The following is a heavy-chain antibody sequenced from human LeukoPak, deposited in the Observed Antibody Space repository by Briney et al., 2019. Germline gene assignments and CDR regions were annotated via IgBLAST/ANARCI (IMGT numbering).Heavy chain of an antibody. D-gene: IGHD3-3*01. V-gene: IGHV1-69*06. CDR3: AREDQYDFQPMDV. Sequence: ASVKVSCKASGGTFSSYAISWVRQAPGQGLEWMGGIIPIFGTANYAQKFQGRVTITADKSTSTAYMELSSLRSEDTAVYYCAREDQYDFQPMDVWGKGTTVTVSS. J-gene: IGHJ6*03. CDR1: GGTFSSYA. CDR2: IIPIFGTA.